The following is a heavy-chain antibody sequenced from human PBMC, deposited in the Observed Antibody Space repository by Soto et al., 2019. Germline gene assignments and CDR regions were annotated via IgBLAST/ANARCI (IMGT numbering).Heavy chain of an antibody. J-gene: IGHJ3*02. CDR2: TYYTSQWNN. Sequence: PSQTLSLTCSISGDSVSSNSVTWNWIRQSPSRGLEWVGKTYYTSQWNNFYAGSLKSRIAINTDTSKNQLYLQLNSVTPEDTAVYYCARQWYSSAWIGYHXWGQGTMVTVS. V-gene: IGHV6-1*01. D-gene: IGHD6-19*01. CDR1: GDSVSSNSVT. CDR3: ARQWYSSAWIGYHX.